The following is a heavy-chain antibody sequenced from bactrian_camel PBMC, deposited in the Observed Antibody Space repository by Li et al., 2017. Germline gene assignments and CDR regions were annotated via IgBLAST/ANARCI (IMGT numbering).Heavy chain of an antibody. CDR3: TRGGSRDLGY. CDR2: IDSGGDGT. D-gene: IGHD2*01. CDR1: GFTFSNYY. J-gene: IGHJ6*01. V-gene: IGHV3S40*01. Sequence: DVQLVESGGGLVQPGGSLRLSCAASGFTFSNYYMTWVRQAPGKGLEWVSRIDSGGDGTNYADSVKGRFTISRDNSKNTLYLQLNSLKYEDTARYYCTRGGSRDLGYWGQGTQVTVS.